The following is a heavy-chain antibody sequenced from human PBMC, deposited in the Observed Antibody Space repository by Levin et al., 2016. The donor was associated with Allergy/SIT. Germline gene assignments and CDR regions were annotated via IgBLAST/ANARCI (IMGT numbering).Heavy chain of an antibody. Sequence: VRQAPGKGLEWVSVIYSGGSTYYADSVKGRFTISRDNSKNTLYLQMNSLRAEDTAVYYCASNLEGNYFDYWGQGTLVTVSS. D-gene: IGHD3-3*01. CDR3: ASNLEGNYFDY. J-gene: IGHJ4*02. CDR2: IYSGGST. V-gene: IGHV3-53*01.